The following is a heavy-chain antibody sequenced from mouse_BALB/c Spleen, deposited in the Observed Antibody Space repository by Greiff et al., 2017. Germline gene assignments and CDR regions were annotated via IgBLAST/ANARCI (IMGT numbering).Heavy chain of an antibody. CDR3: ARRAVGDLFAY. D-gene: IGHD1-1*01. CDR2: ILPGSGST. CDR1: GYTFSSYW. V-gene: IGHV1-9*01. Sequence: QVQLQQSGAELMKPGASVKISCKATGYTFSSYWIEWVKQRPGHGLEWIGEILPGSGSTNYNEKFKGKATFTADTSSNTAYMQLSSLTSEDSAVYYCARRAVGDLFAYWGQGTLVTVSA. J-gene: IGHJ3*01.